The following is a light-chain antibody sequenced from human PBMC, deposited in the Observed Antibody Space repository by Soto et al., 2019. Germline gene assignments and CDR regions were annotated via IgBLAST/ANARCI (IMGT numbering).Light chain of an antibody. Sequence: SYVVTQSPSVSVAPGQTAKITCGGNNIGSKSVHWYQQRPGQAPVLVIYDDSDRPSGIPDRFSGSNSGNTATVTISSVEAGDEADYYCQVWDNVSDHWVFGGGTKLTVL. J-gene: IGLJ3*02. CDR3: QVWDNVSDHWV. CDR1: NIGSKS. CDR2: DDS. V-gene: IGLV3-21*02.